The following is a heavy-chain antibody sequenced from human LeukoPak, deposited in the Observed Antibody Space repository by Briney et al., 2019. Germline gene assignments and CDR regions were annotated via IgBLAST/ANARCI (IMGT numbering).Heavy chain of an antibody. D-gene: IGHD1-26*01. CDR1: GGSISSSSYY. J-gene: IGHJ5*02. CDR2: IYYSGST. CDR3: ARDAGGRTQREGWFDP. Sequence: SETLSLTCTVSGGSISSSSYYWGWIRQPPGKGLEWIGSIYYSGSTYYNPSLKSRVTISVDTSKNQFSLKLSSVTAADTGVYYCARDAGGRTQREGWFDPWGQGTLVTVSS. V-gene: IGHV4-39*02.